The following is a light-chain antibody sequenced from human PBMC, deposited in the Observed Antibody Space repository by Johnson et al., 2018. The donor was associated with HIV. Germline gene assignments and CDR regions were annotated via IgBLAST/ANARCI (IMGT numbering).Light chain of an antibody. V-gene: IGLV1-51*02. CDR2: ENN. Sequence: QSMLTQPPSVSAAPGQKVTISCSGSSSNIGNNYVSWYQQLPGTAPKLLIYENNKRPSGIPDRFSGSQSGTSATLGIAGLQNGDEADYYCGTWDNSLSTGAVFGTGTKVTVL. J-gene: IGLJ1*01. CDR3: GTWDNSLSTGAV. CDR1: SSNIGNNY.